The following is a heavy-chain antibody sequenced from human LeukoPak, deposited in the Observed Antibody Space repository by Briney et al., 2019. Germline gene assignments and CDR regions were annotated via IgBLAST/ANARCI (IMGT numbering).Heavy chain of an antibody. CDR3: ARDSPYDYGDPDREWTVDY. D-gene: IGHD4-17*01. J-gene: IGHJ4*02. Sequence: GGSLRLSCVASGLTVSSNCMSWVRQAPGKGLEWVSVIYSDGSTYYSDSVKGRFTISRDNSKNTLYLQMNSLRAEDTAVYYCARDSPYDYGDPDREWTVDYWGQGTLVTVSS. CDR1: GLTVSSNC. CDR2: IYSDGST. V-gene: IGHV3-53*01.